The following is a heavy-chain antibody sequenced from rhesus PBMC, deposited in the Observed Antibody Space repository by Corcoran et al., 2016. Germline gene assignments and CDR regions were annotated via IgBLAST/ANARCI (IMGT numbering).Heavy chain of an antibody. CDR2: NSGSSGST. Sequence: QVQLQESGPGLVKPSETLSLTCAVSGGAFSGYYCGWIRQPQGTGREWIGYNSGSSGSTDYNPSLKSRVTISTDPSKNQFSLKLSSVTAADTAVYYCARTYCSTTYCSYYFDYWGQGVLVTVSS. J-gene: IGHJ4*01. V-gene: IGHV4-165*01. D-gene: IGHD2-15*01. CDR3: ARTYCSTTYCSYYFDY. CDR1: GGAFSGYY.